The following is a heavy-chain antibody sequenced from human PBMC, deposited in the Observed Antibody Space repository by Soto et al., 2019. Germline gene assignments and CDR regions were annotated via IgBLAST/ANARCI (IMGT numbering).Heavy chain of an antibody. J-gene: IGHJ6*03. CDR3: ATSLGYCSGGSCYDVYGQKIYNYYQYMDV. D-gene: IGHD2-15*01. V-gene: IGHV1-46*01. CDR1: GYTFTSYY. CDR2: IDPSGGST. Sequence: QVQLVKSGAEVKKPGASMKVSCKASGYTFTSYYMHWVRQAPGQGLEWMGIIDPSGGSTSYAQKFQGRVTMTRDTSTSTVYMELSSLRSEDTAVYYCATSLGYCSGGSCYDVYGQKIYNYYQYMDVWGKGTTVTVSS.